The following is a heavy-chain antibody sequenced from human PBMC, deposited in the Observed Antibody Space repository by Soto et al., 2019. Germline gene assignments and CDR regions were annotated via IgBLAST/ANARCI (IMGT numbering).Heavy chain of an antibody. Sequence: QLHLVESGGGVVQPGRSLRLSCAASAFIFSNYAMHWVRQAPGKGLEWVAVISHDGRIKYYADSVKGRFTISRDTSKNMLYLQMNSLRGEDTAVYYCTRAGDGDYLDYWGQGTLVIVSS. CDR1: AFIFSNYA. CDR2: ISHDGRIK. J-gene: IGHJ4*02. V-gene: IGHV3-30*04. D-gene: IGHD4-17*01. CDR3: TRAGDGDYLDY.